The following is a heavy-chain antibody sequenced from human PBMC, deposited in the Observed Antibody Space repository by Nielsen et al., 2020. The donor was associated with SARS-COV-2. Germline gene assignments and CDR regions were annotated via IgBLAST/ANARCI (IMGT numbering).Heavy chain of an antibody. Sequence: ASVKVSCKASGYTFTSYGISWVRQAPGQGLEWMGWISAYNGNTNYAQKLQGRVTMTTDTSTSTAYMELSSLRSEDTAVYYCARGPWGTIFGVVIIGYYYGMDVWGQGTTVTVSS. CDR2: ISAYNGNT. CDR1: GYTFTSYG. D-gene: IGHD3-3*01. V-gene: IGHV1-18*01. J-gene: IGHJ6*02. CDR3: ARGPWGTIFGVVIIGYYYGMDV.